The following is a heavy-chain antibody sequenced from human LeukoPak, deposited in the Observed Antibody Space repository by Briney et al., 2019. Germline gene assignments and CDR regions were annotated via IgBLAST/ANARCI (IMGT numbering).Heavy chain of an antibody. CDR1: GGTFSSYA. D-gene: IGHD5-18*01. J-gene: IGHJ4*02. V-gene: IGHV1-69*01. CDR2: IIPIFGAA. Sequence: SVKVSCKASGGTFSSYAISWVRQAPGQGLEWMGGIIPIFGAANYAQKFQGRVTITADESTSTAYMELSSLRSEDTAVYYCASTRSDTAMVTFDYWGQGTLVTVSS. CDR3: ASTRSDTAMVTFDY.